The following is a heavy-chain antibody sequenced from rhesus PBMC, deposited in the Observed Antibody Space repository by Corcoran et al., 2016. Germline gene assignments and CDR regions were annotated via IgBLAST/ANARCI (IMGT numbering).Heavy chain of an antibody. V-gene: IGHV4-165*01. CDR3: ARDGDTGWYFDL. D-gene: IGHD5-42*01. CDR2: ISGSSGST. J-gene: IGHJ2*01. CDR1: GGSFSGYY. Sequence: QVQLQESGPGVVKPSETLSLTCAVSGGSFSGYYWGRIRPPPGKGLEWIGDISGSSGSTDYNPSLKSRVTISRDTSKNQFSLKLSSVTAADTAVYYCARDGDTGWYFDLWGPGTPITISS.